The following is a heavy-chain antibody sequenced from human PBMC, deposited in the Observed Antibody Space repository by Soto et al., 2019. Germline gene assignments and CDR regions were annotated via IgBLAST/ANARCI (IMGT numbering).Heavy chain of an antibody. CDR3: ARETTRKYYYGMDV. CDR1: GYTFTGYY. V-gene: IGHV1-2*04. J-gene: IGHJ6*02. Sequence: ASVKVSCKASGYTFTGYYMHWVRQAPGQGLEWMGWINPNSGGTNYAQKFQGWVTMTRDTSISTAYMELSRLRSDDTAVYYCARETTRKYYYGMDVWGPGTTVTVSS. CDR2: INPNSGGT.